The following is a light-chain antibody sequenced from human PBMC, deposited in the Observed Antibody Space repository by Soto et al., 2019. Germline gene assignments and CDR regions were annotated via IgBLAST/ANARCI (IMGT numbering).Light chain of an antibody. J-gene: IGLJ1*01. V-gene: IGLV1-40*01. Sequence: QSVLTQPPSVSGAPGQRVTISCTGNSSNLGAGYDVHWYQQLPGAAPKLVIFGNRNRPSGVPERFSGSKSGTSASLAITGLQAEDEADYYCSSYTSSTTYVFGTGTKLTVL. CDR2: GNR. CDR3: SSYTSSTTYV. CDR1: SSNLGAGYD.